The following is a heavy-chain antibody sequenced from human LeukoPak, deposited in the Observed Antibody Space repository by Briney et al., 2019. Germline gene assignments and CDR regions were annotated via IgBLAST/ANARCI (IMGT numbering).Heavy chain of an antibody. CDR2: ISAYNGNT. CDR3: ARDYYDSSGYSSYVY. Sequence: GESLKISCKGSGYTFTSYGISWVRQAPGQGLEWMGWISAYNGNTNYAQKLQGRVTMTTDTSTSTAYMELRSLRSDDTAVYYCARDYYDSSGYSSYVYWGQGTLVTVSS. J-gene: IGHJ4*02. CDR1: GYTFTSYG. D-gene: IGHD3-22*01. V-gene: IGHV1-18*01.